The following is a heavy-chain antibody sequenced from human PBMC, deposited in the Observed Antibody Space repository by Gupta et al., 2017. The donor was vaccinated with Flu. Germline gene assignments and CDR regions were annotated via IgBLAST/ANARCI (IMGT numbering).Heavy chain of an antibody. Sequence: AFSWVRQAPGQGLEWMGGIIPMFGTPNYAQKFQGRVTITADESTSTGYMELTSLRSEDTAVYYCARKSYGSGSSPFDYWGQGTLVTVSS. CDR2: IIPMFGTP. CDR1: A. V-gene: IGHV1-69*01. D-gene: IGHD3-10*01. J-gene: IGHJ4*02. CDR3: ARKSYGSGSSPFDY.